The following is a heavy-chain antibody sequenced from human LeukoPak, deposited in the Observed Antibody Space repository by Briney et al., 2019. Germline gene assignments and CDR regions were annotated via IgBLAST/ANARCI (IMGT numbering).Heavy chain of an antibody. Sequence: GGSLRLSCAASGFPFSSYGLHGVRQAPGKGLEGVAVIWYDGSNKYYADSVKGRFTISRDNSKNTLYLQMNSLRAEDTAVYYCAKTARGSSLRFDPWGQGTLVTVSS. J-gene: IGHJ5*02. V-gene: IGHV3-33*06. D-gene: IGHD2-15*01. CDR3: AKTARGSSLRFDP. CDR2: IWYDGSNK. CDR1: GFPFSSYG.